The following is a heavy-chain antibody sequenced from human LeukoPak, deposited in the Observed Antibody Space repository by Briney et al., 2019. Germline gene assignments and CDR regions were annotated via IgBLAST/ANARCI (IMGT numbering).Heavy chain of an antibody. J-gene: IGHJ5*02. CDR3: ARATGELLWFGELLSTGWFEP. CDR2: IYYSGST. V-gene: IGHV4-39*01. Sequence: WVRQAPGKGLEWIGSIYYSGSTYYNPSLKSRVTISVDTSKNQFSLKLSSVTAADTAVYYCARATGELLWFGELLSTGWFEPWAREPWSPSPQ. D-gene: IGHD3-10*01.